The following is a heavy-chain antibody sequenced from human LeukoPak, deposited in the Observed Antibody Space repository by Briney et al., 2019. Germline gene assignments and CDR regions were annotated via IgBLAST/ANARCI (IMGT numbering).Heavy chain of an antibody. J-gene: IGHJ4*02. V-gene: IGHV4-34*01. CDR1: GFTFSSYS. D-gene: IGHD3-3*01. Sequence: GSLRLSCAASGFTFSSYSMNWVRQAPGKGLEWIGEINHSGSTNYNPSLKSRVTISVDTSKNQFSLKLSSVTAADTAVYYCARQIIRSYYFDYWGQGTLVTVSS. CDR3: ARQIIRSYYFDY. CDR2: INHSGST.